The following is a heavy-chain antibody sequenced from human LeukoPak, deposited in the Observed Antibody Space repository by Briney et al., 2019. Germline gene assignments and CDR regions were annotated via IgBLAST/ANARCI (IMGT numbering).Heavy chain of an antibody. V-gene: IGHV3-21*01. CDR2: ISSSSSYI. CDR1: GFTFSSYS. D-gene: IGHD6-13*01. CDR3: ARAGRAYSSSWYWFVP. Sequence: PGGSLRLSCAASGFTFSSYSMNWVRQAPGKGLEWVSSISSSSSYIYYADSVKGRFTISRDNAKNSLYLQMNSLRAEDTAVYYCARAGRAYSSSWYWFVPWGQGTLVTVSS. J-gene: IGHJ5*02.